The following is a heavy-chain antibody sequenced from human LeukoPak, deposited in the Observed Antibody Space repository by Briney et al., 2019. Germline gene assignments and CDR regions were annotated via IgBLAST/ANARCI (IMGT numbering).Heavy chain of an antibody. D-gene: IGHD6-13*01. CDR1: GFTFSSYG. Sequence: GGSLRLSCAASGFTFSSYGMYWVRQAPGKGLEWVAFIRYDGSNKYYADSVKGRFTVSRDNSKNTLYLQMNSLRAEDTAVYYCARDPLSSSSFDLWGQGTLVTVSS. J-gene: IGHJ4*02. CDR3: ARDPLSSSSFDL. V-gene: IGHV3-30*02. CDR2: IRYDGSNK.